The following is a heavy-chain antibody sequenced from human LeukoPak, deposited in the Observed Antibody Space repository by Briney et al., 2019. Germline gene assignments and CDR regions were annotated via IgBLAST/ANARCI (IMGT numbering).Heavy chain of an antibody. CDR3: ARDLDNYSGSGSYYNGDPLFQH. V-gene: IGHV1-2*06. J-gene: IGHJ1*01. CDR1: GYTFTGYY. Sequence: ASVKVSCKASGYTFTGYYMHWVRQAPGQGLEWMGRLNPNSGGTNYAQNFQGRVTMTRDTSISTGYIELSRLRSDDTAVYYCARDLDNYSGSGSYYNGDPLFQHWGQGTLVTVSS. CDR2: LNPNSGGT. D-gene: IGHD3-10*01.